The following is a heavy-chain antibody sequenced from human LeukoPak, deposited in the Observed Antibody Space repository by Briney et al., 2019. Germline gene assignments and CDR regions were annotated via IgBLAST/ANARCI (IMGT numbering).Heavy chain of an antibody. CDR1: GGSFSGYY. J-gene: IGHJ4*02. CDR3: ARHWTYYDYVWGSYRPYYFDY. D-gene: IGHD3-16*02. Sequence: SETLSLTCAVYGGSFSGYYWGWIRQPPGKGLEWIGEINHSGSTNYNPSLKSGVTISVDTSKNQFSLTLSSVTAADTAVYYCARHWTYYDYVWGSYRPYYFDYWGQGTLVTVSS. V-gene: IGHV4-34*01. CDR2: INHSGST.